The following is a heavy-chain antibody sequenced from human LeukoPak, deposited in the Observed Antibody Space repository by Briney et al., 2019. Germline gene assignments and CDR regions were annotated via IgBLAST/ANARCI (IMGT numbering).Heavy chain of an antibody. CDR1: GFTFSTYA. J-gene: IGHJ3*02. CDR3: AKSVGIIRRGAFDI. D-gene: IGHD3-10*01. Sequence: PGGSLRLSCAASGFTFSTYAMSWVRQAPGKGLEWVSGISGSGATTYYADSAKGRFTISRDNSKNTLYVQMNSLRAEDTAVYYCAKSVGIIRRGAFDIWGQGTMVTVSS. V-gene: IGHV3-23*01. CDR2: ISGSGATT.